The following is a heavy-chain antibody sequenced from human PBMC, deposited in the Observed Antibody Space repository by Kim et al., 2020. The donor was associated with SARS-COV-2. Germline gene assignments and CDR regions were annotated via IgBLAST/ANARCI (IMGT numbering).Heavy chain of an antibody. Sequence: GRFTISRDNSKNTLYLQVSSLRAEDTAVYYCAKAQIRVLPVRGTTPYFDIWGQGTMVTVSS. CDR3: AKAQIRVLPVRGTTPYFDI. J-gene: IGHJ3*02. D-gene: IGHD6-19*01. V-gene: IGHV3-23*01.